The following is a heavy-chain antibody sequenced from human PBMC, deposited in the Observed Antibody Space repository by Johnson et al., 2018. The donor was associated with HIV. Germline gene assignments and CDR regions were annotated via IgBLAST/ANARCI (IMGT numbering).Heavy chain of an antibody. V-gene: IGHV3-7*01. CDR2: INQDGSEK. CDR3: ARDPGGLKGYSGPIRGGAFDI. Sequence: VQLVESGGDLVQPGGSLRLSCAASGFTFRTYWMNWVRQAPGKGLEWVANINQDGSEKYYVDSVKGRFTISRDNSKNTLYLQMNSMRAEDTAVYYCARDPGGLKGYSGPIRGGAFDIWGQGTMVTVSS. D-gene: IGHD1-26*01. J-gene: IGHJ3*02. CDR1: GFTFRTYW.